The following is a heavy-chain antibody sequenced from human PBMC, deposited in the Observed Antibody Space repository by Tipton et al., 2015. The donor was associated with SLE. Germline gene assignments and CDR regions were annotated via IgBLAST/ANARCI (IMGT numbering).Heavy chain of an antibody. D-gene: IGHD3-10*01. CDR2: IYYSGST. CDR3: ARTSARHGGY. CDR1: GGSISSSSYY. Sequence: TLSLTCTVSGGSISSSSYYWGWIRQPPGKGLEWIGSIYYSGSTYYNPSLKSRVTISVDTSKNQFSLKLSSVTAADTAVYYCARTSARHGGYRGQGTLVTVSS. V-gene: IGHV4-39*01. J-gene: IGHJ4*02.